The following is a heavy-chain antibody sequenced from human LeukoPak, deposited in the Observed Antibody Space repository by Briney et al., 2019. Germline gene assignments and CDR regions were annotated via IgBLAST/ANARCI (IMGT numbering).Heavy chain of an antibody. CDR2: IRYDGSNK. D-gene: IGHD6-13*01. Sequence: GGSLRLSCAASGFTFSSYGMHWVRQAPGKGLEWVAFIRYDGSNKYYADSVKGRFTISRDNSKNTLFLQMDSLRPEDTAVYYCAKDGGRGYTVPTWGQGTLVTVSS. CDR1: GFTFSSYG. CDR3: AKDGGRGYTVPT. J-gene: IGHJ5*02. V-gene: IGHV3-30*02.